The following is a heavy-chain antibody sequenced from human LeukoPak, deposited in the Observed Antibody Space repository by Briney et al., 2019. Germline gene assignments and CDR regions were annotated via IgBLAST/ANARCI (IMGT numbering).Heavy chain of an antibody. CDR2: ISYDGNKK. Sequence: GGSLRLSCAASGFIFNSYGMHWVRQAPGKGLGWVAVISYDGNKKDYADSVKGRFTISRDNSKNTLYLQMNSLRTEDTAVYYCAKDRVSYYYYYGMDVWGQGTTVTVSS. CDR1: GFIFNSYG. J-gene: IGHJ6*02. CDR3: AKDRVSYYYYYGMDV. D-gene: IGHD3-10*01. V-gene: IGHV3-30*18.